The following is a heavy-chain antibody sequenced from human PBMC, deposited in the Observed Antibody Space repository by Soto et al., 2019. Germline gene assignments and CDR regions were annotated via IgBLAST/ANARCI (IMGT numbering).Heavy chain of an antibody. CDR1: GYTFTTYW. Sequence: PGESLKISCEGSGYTFTTYWVAWVRQMPGKGLEWVGSIYPGDSDSRHNPSVQGQVTISADRSISTAYLQWNSLKASDTAMYFCARHKGYCSSTSCYGMDVWGQGTTVTVSS. CDR3: ARHKGYCSSTSCYGMDV. D-gene: IGHD2-15*01. V-gene: IGHV5-51*01. J-gene: IGHJ6*02. CDR2: IYPGDSDS.